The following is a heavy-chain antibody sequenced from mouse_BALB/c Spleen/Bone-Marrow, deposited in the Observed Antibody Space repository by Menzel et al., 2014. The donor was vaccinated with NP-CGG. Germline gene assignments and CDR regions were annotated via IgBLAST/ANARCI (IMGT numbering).Heavy chain of an antibody. D-gene: IGHD2-3*01. Sequence: EVKLQESGGGLVQPGGSLKLSCAASGFDFSSYWMSWVRQAPGKGLEWIGEINPDSNTINYTPSLRDKFIISRDNAKNTLYLQMSKVRSEDTALYYCSRLGYYGGFAYWGQGTLVTVSA. J-gene: IGHJ3*01. V-gene: IGHV4-1*02. CDR2: INPDSNTI. CDR3: SRLGYYGGFAY. CDR1: GFDFSSYW.